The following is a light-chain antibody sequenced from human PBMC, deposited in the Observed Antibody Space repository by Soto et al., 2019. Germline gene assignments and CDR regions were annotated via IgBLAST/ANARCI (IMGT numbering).Light chain of an antibody. CDR1: SSNIGSNT. J-gene: IGLJ1*01. V-gene: IGLV1-44*01. Sequence: QSVLTQPPSASGTPGQRVTISCSGSSSNIGSNTVNWYQQLPGTAPKLLIYSNNQRPSGVPDRFSGSQSGTSASLAISGLQSEDEADYYCSSYTRSSTSYVVGTGTKVTVL. CDR2: SNN. CDR3: SSYTRSSTSYV.